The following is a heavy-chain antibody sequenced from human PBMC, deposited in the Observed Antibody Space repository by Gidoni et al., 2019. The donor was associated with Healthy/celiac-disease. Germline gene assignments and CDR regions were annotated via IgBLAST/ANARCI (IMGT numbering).Heavy chain of an antibody. CDR3: ARDGGRLATTFRPIDY. CDR2: IWYDGSNK. V-gene: IGHV3-33*01. CDR1: GFTFSSYG. Sequence: QVQLVESGGGVVQPGRSLRLSCAASGFTFSSYGMHWVRQAPGKGLEWVAGIWYDGSNKYYADPVKGRFTISRDNSKNTLYLQMNSLRAEDTAVYYCARDGGRLATTFRPIDYWGQGTLVTVSS. D-gene: IGHD1-1*01. J-gene: IGHJ4*02.